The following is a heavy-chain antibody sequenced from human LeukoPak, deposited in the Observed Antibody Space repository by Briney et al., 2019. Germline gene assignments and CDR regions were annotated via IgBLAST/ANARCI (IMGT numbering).Heavy chain of an antibody. CDR1: GGTCSSYA. J-gene: IGHJ6*04. CDR3: ARGPYSYGPSGVYYGMDV. CDR2: IIPIFGTA. V-gene: IGHV1-69*13. Sequence: SVKVSCKASGGTCSSYAISWVRQAPGQGLEWMGGIIPIFGTANYAQKFQGRVTITADESTSTAYMELSSLRSEDTAVYYCARGPYSYGPSGVYYGMDVWGKGTTVTVSS. D-gene: IGHD5-18*01.